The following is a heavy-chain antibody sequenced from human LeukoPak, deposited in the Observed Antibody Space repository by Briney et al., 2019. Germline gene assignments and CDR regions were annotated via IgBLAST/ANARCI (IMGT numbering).Heavy chain of an antibody. CDR1: GGTFSSYP. J-gene: IGHJ6*02. V-gene: IGHV1-18*01. D-gene: IGHD6-19*01. CDR3: ARLYSSGWPLECMDV. CDR2: ISAYNGNT. Sequence: ASVKVSCKASGGTFSSYPFTRVRQAPGQGLEYMGYISAYNGNTNYAQNLQGRVTMTTDTSTTTVYMELRSLRSDDTAVYYCARLYSSGWPLECMDVWGQGTTVTVSS.